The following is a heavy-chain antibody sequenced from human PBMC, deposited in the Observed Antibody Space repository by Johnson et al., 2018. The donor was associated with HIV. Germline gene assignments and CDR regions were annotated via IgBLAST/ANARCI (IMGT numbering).Heavy chain of an antibody. CDR2: IYSGGST. V-gene: IGHV3-66*04. J-gene: IGHJ3*01. CDR1: GFTFGDYY. CDR3: AKLIEYHEDGWDAFDL. Sequence: VQLVESGGGLVKPGGSLRLSCAASGFTFGDYYMTWIRQAPGKGLEWVSVIYSGGSTYYADSVKGRFTISRDNSKNTLYLQMGSLRAEDTAVYYCAKLIEYHEDGWDAFDLWGQGTMVTVSS. D-gene: IGHD2-2*01.